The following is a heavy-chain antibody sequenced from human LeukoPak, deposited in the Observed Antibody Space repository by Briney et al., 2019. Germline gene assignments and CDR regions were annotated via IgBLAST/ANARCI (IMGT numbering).Heavy chain of an antibody. CDR1: GGSISSYY. J-gene: IGHJ4*02. CDR2: IYTSGST. Sequence: SETLSLTCTVSGGSISSYYWSWIRQPAGKGLEWIGRIYTSGSTNYNASLKSRVSMSVDTSKNQFSLKLSSVTAADTAVFYCARENSGSYRELDYWGQGTLVTVSS. CDR3: ARENSGSYRELDY. V-gene: IGHV4-4*07. D-gene: IGHD1-26*01.